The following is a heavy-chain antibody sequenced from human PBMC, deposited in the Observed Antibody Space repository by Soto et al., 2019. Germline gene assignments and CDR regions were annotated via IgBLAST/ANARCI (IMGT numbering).Heavy chain of an antibody. J-gene: IGHJ6*02. CDR2: ISYDGSNK. D-gene: IGHD6-19*01. V-gene: IGHV3-30*03. CDR3: AREGSSGWYAAYYYYGMDV. CDR1: GFTFSSYG. Sequence: HPGGSLRLSCAASGFTFSSYGMHWVRQAPGKGLEWVAVISYDGSNKYYADSVKGRFTISRDNFKNTLYLQMNSLRAEDTAVYYCAREGSSGWYAAYYYYGMDVWGQGTTVTVSS.